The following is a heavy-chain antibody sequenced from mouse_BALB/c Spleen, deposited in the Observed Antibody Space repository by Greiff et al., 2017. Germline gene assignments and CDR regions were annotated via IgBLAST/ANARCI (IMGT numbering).Heavy chain of an antibody. CDR3: TRGEYGKGAMDY. D-gene: IGHD2-10*02. Sequence: QVQLQQPGAELVRPGASVKLSCKASGSTFTSYWINWVKQRPGQGLEWIGNIYPSDSYTNYNQKFKDKATLTVDKSSSTAYMQLSSPTSEDSAVYYCTRGEYGKGAMDYWGQGTSVTVSS. CDR1: GSTFTSYW. CDR2: IYPSDSYT. V-gene: IGHV1-69*02. J-gene: IGHJ4*01.